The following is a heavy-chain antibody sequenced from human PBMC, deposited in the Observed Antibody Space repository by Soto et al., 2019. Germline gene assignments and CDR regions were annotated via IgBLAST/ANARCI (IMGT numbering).Heavy chain of an antibody. V-gene: IGHV1-69*02. J-gene: IGHJ3*02. Sequence: SVKVSCKASGGTFSSYTISCVRQAPGQGLEWMGRIIPILGIANYAQKFQGRVTITADKSTSTAYMELSSLRSEDTAVYYCAITRTIFGVVITSQAFDIWGQGTMVTVSS. CDR3: AITRTIFGVVITSQAFDI. D-gene: IGHD3-3*01. CDR2: IIPILGIA. CDR1: GGTFSSYT.